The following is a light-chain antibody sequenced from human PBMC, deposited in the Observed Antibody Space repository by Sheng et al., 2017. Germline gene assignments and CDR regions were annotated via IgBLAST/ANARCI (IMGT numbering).Light chain of an antibody. Sequence: QFVLTQPPSVSAAPGQRVSISCSGSNSNIGNGYVSWYQHLPGTAPKLLIYDDNQRPSGIPDRFSGSRSGTSATLGISGLQTGDEAEYFCGTWDTSLSGGVFGGGTNLTVL. CDR2: DDN. CDR1: NSNIGNGY. CDR3: GTWDTSLSGGV. J-gene: IGLJ3*02. V-gene: IGLV1-51*01.